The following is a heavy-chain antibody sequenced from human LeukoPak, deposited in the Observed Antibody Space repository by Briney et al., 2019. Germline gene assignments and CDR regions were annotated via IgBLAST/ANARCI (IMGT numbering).Heavy chain of an antibody. CDR3: ARVGRSRGSLPNSYYYMDV. CDR1: GDIFNSYS. J-gene: IGHJ6*03. V-gene: IGHV1-69*05. D-gene: IGHD1-26*01. Sequence: VASVKVSCNASGDIFNSYSVSWVRQAPGQGLEWMGGIIPIFGSTNYAQKFQGRVTITTDQSMRTAYMELNSLSSDDTAVYYCARVGRSRGSLPNSYYYMDVWGKGTTVTVSS. CDR2: IIPIFGST.